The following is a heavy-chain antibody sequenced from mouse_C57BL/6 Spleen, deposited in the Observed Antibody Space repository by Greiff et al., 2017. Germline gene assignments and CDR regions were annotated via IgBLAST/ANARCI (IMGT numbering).Heavy chain of an antibody. Sequence: VQLQQSGPELVKPGASVKISCKASGYAFSSSWMNWVKQRPGKGLEWIGRIYPGDGDTNYNGKFKGKATLTADKSSSTAYMQLSSLTSEDSAVXFCARGWDGYFDVWGTGTTVTVSS. CDR2: IYPGDGDT. D-gene: IGHD4-1*01. CDR3: ARGWDGYFDV. V-gene: IGHV1-82*01. CDR1: GYAFSSSW. J-gene: IGHJ1*03.